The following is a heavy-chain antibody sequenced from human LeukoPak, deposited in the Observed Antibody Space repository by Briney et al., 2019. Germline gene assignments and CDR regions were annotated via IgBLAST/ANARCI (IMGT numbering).Heavy chain of an antibody. CDR3: ARGGGWYDY. J-gene: IGHJ4*02. D-gene: IGHD6-19*01. Sequence: KPSETLSLTCTVSGGSMCSYYWSWIRQPPGKGLEWIGYIYYSGTTNYNPSLKSRVTISVDTSKNQFSLKLTSVTAADTAVFYCARGGGWYDYWGQGTLVTVSS. V-gene: IGHV4-59*01. CDR2: IYYSGTT. CDR1: GGSMCSYY.